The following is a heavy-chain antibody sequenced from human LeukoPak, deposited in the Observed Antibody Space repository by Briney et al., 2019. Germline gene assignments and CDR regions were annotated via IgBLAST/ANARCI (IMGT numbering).Heavy chain of an antibody. D-gene: IGHD2-2*01. CDR2: ISYSSTTV. Sequence: GGSLRLSCAASGFTFSDYSMNWVRQAPGKGLEWVSHISYSSTTVYCADSVKGRFTISRDNAKNSLYLQMNNLRDEDSAVYYCARELGYCTTTTCLYGFDYWGQGTLVTVSS. CDR3: ARELGYCTTTTCLYGFDY. CDR1: GFTFSDYS. V-gene: IGHV3-48*02. J-gene: IGHJ4*02.